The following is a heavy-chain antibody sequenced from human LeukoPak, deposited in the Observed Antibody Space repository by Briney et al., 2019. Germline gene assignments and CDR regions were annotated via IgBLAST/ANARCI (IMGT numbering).Heavy chain of an antibody. CDR3: ARRAAAGPDY. CDR1: GGSFTGYV. J-gene: IGHJ4*02. D-gene: IGHD6-13*01. V-gene: IGHV4-34*01. CDR2: INHSGST. Sequence: PSETLSLTCRVYGGSFTGYVWSWIRQPPGKGLEWIGEINHSGSTNYNPSLKSRVTISVDTSKNQFSLKLSSVTAADTAVYYCARRAAAGPDYWGQGTLVTVSS.